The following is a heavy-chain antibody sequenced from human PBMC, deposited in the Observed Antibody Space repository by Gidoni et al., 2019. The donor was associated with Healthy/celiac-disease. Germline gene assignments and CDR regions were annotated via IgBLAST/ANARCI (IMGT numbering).Heavy chain of an antibody. CDR2: ISYDGSNK. V-gene: IGHV3-30-3*01. Sequence: QVQLVASGGGVVQPGRSLRLSCAASGFTFRSYAMHWVRQAPGKGLEWVAVISYDGSNKYYADSVKGRFTISRDNSKNTLYLQMNSLRAEDTAVYYCARDGEYCSGSSCLYDAFDIWGQGTMVTVSS. CDR1: GFTFRSYA. J-gene: IGHJ3*02. CDR3: ARDGEYCSGSSCLYDAFDI. D-gene: IGHD2-15*01.